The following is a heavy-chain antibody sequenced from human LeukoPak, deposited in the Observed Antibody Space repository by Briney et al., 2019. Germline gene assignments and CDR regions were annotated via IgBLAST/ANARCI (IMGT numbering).Heavy chain of an antibody. J-gene: IGHJ4*02. D-gene: IGHD6-13*01. CDR2: IYTSGST. CDR1: GRSINIFH. CDR3: ARSTYSSSFFDY. Sequence: DTLSLPCTLWGRSINIFHGRCTRDPGGKRVEWIGRIYTSGSTNYNPSLKSRVTMSVDTSKNQFSLKLSSVTAADTAVYYCARSTYSSSFFDYWGQGTLVTVSS. V-gene: IGHV4-4*07.